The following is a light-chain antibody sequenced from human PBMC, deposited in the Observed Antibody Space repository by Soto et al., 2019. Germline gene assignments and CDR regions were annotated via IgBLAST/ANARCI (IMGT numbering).Light chain of an antibody. CDR1: SSNIGGNS. CDR2: DDN. Sequence: QSVLTQPPSVSAAPGQKVTISCSGSSSNIGGNSVSWYRQPPGTAPKLLIYDDNKRPSGIPDRFSGSKSGTSATLGITGFQTGDEADYYCGSWDSSLSAYVFGTGTKVTVL. V-gene: IGLV1-51*01. J-gene: IGLJ1*01. CDR3: GSWDSSLSAYV.